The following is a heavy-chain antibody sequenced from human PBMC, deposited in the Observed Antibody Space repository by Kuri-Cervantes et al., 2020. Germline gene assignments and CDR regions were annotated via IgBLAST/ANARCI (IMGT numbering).Heavy chain of an antibody. J-gene: IGHJ4*02. CDR2: IFSNDEK. D-gene: IGHD1-26*01. CDR3: AHATRREPFDY. V-gene: IGHV2-26*01. CDR1: GFSLSNARMG. Sequence: SGPTLVKPTETLTLTCTVSGFSLSNARMGVSWIRQPPGKALEWLAHIFSNDEKSYSPSLKSRLTITKDTSKNQVVLTMTNMDPVDTATYYCAHATRREPFDYWGQGTLVTVSS.